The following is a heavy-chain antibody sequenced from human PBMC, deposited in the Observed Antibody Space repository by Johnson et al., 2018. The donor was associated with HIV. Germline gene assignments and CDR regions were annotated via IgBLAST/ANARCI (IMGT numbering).Heavy chain of an antibody. D-gene: IGHD2-15*01. CDR1: GFTFSSYG. CDR3: ASYCSVGSCYRRSPIDAFDI. J-gene: IGHJ3*02. Sequence: QVQLVESGGGVVQPGGSLRLSCAASGFTFSSYGMHWVRQAPGKGLEWVAFIRYDGSNKYYVDSVKGRFTISRDNSKNTLYLQMNSLRAEDTAVYYCASYCSVGSCYRRSPIDAFDIWGQGTMVTVSS. CDR2: IRYDGSNK. V-gene: IGHV3-30*02.